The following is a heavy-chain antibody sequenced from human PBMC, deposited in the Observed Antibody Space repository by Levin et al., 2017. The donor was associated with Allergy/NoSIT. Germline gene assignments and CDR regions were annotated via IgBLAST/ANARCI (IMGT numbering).Heavy chain of an antibody. D-gene: IGHD3-9*01. CDR1: GFSLSTSGVG. CDR3: AHLIRYYDILTGYYHFDY. CDR2: IYWNDDK. Sequence: TLSLTCTFSGFSLSTSGVGVGWIRQPPGKALEWLALIYWNDDKRYSPSLKSRLTITKDTSKNQVVLTMTNMDPVDTATYYCAHLIRYYDILTGYYHFDYWGQGTLVTVSS. V-gene: IGHV2-5*01. J-gene: IGHJ4*02.